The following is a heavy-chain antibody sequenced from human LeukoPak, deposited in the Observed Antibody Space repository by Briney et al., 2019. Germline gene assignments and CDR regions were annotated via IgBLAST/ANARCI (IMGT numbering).Heavy chain of an antibody. CDR3: AHSRSGGVTYYDFWSGYLSNAFDI. J-gene: IGHJ3*02. Sequence: ASVKVSCKASGGTFSSYAISWVRQAPGQGLEWMGGIIPIFGTANYAQKFQGRVTMTRNTSISTAYMELSSLRSEDTAVYYCAHSRSGGVTYYDFWSGYLSNAFDIWGQGTMVTVSS. V-gene: IGHV1-69*05. CDR2: IIPIFGTA. CDR1: GGTFSSYA. D-gene: IGHD3-3*01.